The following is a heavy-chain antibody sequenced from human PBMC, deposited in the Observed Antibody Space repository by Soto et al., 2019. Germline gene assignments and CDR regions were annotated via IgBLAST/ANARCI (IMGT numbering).Heavy chain of an antibody. Sequence: EVQLVESGGGLVKPGGSLRLSCAASGFTFSSYSMNWVRQAPGQGLEWVSSISSSSSYIYYADSVKGRFTISRDNAKNSLYLQMNSLRAEDTAVYYCASGTMVRGDYDYYGMDVWGQGTTVTVSS. CDR3: ASGTMVRGDYDYYGMDV. CDR1: GFTFSSYS. J-gene: IGHJ6*02. CDR2: ISSSSSYI. D-gene: IGHD3-10*01. V-gene: IGHV3-21*01.